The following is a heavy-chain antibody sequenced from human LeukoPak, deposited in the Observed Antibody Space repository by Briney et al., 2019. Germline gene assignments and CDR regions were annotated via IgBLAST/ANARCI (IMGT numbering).Heavy chain of an antibody. D-gene: IGHD6-13*01. V-gene: IGHV3-53*01. Sequence: GGSLRLSCAASGFTVSSNYMSWVRQAPGKGLEWVSVIYSGGSTYYAGSVKGRFTISRDNSKNTLYLQMNSLRAEDTAVYYCAKGVSSPLYYFDYWGQGTLVTVSS. CDR1: GFTVSSNY. CDR3: AKGVSSPLYYFDY. CDR2: IYSGGST. J-gene: IGHJ4*02.